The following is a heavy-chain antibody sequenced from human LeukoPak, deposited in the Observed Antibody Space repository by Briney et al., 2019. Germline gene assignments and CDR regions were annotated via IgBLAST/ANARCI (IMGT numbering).Heavy chain of an antibody. Sequence: GGSLRLSYAASGFTFSSYAMSWVRRAPGKGLEWGSAISGSGGSTYYADSVKGRFTISRDNSKNTLYLQMNSLRAEDTAVYYCAKALFDYNNGFDIWGQGTMVTVSS. V-gene: IGHV3-23*01. CDR1: GFTFSSYA. D-gene: IGHD4-11*01. CDR2: ISGSGGST. CDR3: AKALFDYNNGFDI. J-gene: IGHJ3*02.